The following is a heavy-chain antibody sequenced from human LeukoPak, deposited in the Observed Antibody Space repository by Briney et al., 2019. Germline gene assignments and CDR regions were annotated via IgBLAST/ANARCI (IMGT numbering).Heavy chain of an antibody. J-gene: IGHJ4*02. CDR2: MNPNSGNT. D-gene: IGHD7-27*01. CDR3: ARLETLNWGTDY. V-gene: IGHV1-8*01. CDR1: GYSFSSND. Sequence: ASVKVSCKASGYSFSSNDINWVRQATGQGLEWMGWMNPNSGNTGHAQKFQGRVTMTKNTSISTAYMELSSLRSEDTAVYYCARLETLNWGTDYWGQGTLVTVSS.